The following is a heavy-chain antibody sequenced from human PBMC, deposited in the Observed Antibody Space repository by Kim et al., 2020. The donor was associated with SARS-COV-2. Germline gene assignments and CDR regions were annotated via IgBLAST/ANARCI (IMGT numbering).Heavy chain of an antibody. Sequence: SQTLSLTCAVYGGSFSSNYWSWIRQPPGKGLEWIWEIKHSGSTNYNPSLKRRVTIPVDTSKNQSSLKLSSVTAADTAVYYCARGSSSWYTGYYFDYWGQGTLVTVSS. D-gene: IGHD6-13*01. CDR2: IKHSGST. V-gene: IGHV4-34*01. CDR3: ARGSSSWYTGYYFDY. CDR1: GGSFSSNY. J-gene: IGHJ4*02.